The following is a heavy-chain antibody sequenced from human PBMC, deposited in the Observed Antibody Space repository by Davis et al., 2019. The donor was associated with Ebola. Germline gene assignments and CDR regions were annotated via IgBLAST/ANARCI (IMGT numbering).Heavy chain of an antibody. CDR3: VKDTSSIWFDV. CDR2: LGLSADT. Sequence: GESLKISCAASGFTFSYYGMHWVRQTPGKGLEWVSTLGLSADTYYADSVKGRFTISRDNSKNTLHLQMNSLRVEDTAIYYCVKDTSSIWFDVWGQGTTVTVSS. J-gene: IGHJ3*01. CDR1: GFTFSYYG. V-gene: IGHV3-23*01. D-gene: IGHD6-13*01.